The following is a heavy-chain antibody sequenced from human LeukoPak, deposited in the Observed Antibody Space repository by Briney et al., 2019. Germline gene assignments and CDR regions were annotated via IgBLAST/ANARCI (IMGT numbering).Heavy chain of an antibody. CDR3: AILTIRGASDI. V-gene: IGHV4-38-2*01. Sequence: SETLSLTCAVSGYSISSGYYWGWIRQPPGKGLEWIGSIYHSGSTYYNPSLKSRVTISVDTSKNQFSLKLSSVTAADTAVYYCAILTIRGASDIWGQGTMVTVSS. CDR1: GYSISSGYY. J-gene: IGHJ3*02. D-gene: IGHD1/OR15-1a*01. CDR2: IYHSGST.